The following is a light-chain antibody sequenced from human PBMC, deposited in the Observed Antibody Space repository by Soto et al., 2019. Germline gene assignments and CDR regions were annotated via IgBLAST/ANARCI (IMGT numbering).Light chain of an antibody. CDR3: QQYVISLKYP. CDR2: GAS. Sequence: EIVLTQSPGTLSLSPGERATLSCRASQSVSSSFLAWYQQKPGQAPRLLIYGASSRATGIPDWFSGSGSGTDFTLTISRLEPEDFAVYYCQQYVISLKYPFGQGTKLEIQ. CDR1: QSVSSSF. V-gene: IGKV3-20*01. J-gene: IGKJ2*01.